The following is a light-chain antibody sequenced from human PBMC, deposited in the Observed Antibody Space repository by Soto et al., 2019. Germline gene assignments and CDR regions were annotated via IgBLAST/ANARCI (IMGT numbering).Light chain of an antibody. Sequence: EIVLPQSPATLSLSPGERATLSCRASQSVSSYLAWYQQKPGQAPRLLIYDASNRAAGIPARFSGSGSGTDFTLTISSLEPEDFAVYYCQQRNTWPLTFGGWTQVEIK. V-gene: IGKV3-11*01. CDR2: DAS. CDR3: QQRNTWPLT. J-gene: IGKJ4*01. CDR1: QSVSSY.